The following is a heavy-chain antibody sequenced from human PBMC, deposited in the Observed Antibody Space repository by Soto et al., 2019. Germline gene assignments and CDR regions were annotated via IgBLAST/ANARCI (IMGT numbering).Heavy chain of an antibody. V-gene: IGHV3-30*18. Sequence: PGGSLRLSCAASGFTFSSYGMHWVRQAPGKGLEWVAVISYDGSNKYYADSVKGRFTISRDNSKNTLYLQMNSLRAEVTAVYYCAKEWFWYSSGWTEKYNWFDPWGQGT. J-gene: IGHJ5*02. CDR2: ISYDGSNK. CDR3: AKEWFWYSSGWTEKYNWFDP. D-gene: IGHD6-19*01. CDR1: GFTFSSYG.